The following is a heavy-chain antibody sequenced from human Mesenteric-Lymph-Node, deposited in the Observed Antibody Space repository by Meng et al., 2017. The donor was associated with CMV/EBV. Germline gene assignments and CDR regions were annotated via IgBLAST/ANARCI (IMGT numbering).Heavy chain of an antibody. D-gene: IGHD3-3*01. CDR3: ARGFPDYDFWSGFGWFDP. CDR2: IILILGIA. V-gene: IGHV1-69*10. J-gene: IGHJ5*02. Sequence: SVKVSCKASGYTFTSYGISWVRQAPGQGLEWMGGIILILGIANYAQKFQGSVTITADKSTSTAYMALSSLRSEDTAVYYCARGFPDYDFWSGFGWFDPWGQGTLVTVSS. CDR1: GYTFTSYG.